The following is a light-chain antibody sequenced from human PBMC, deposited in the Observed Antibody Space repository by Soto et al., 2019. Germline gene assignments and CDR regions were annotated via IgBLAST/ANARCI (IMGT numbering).Light chain of an antibody. CDR2: SNN. J-gene: IGLJ3*02. CDR1: SSNIGSNT. V-gene: IGLV1-44*01. Sequence: QSVLTQPPSASGTPGQRVTISCSGSSSNIGSNTVNWYQQLPGTAPKLLIYSNNRGPSGVPDRFSGSKSGTSASLAISGLQSEDEADYYCAAWDDSLMGVFGGGTKLTVL. CDR3: AAWDDSLMGV.